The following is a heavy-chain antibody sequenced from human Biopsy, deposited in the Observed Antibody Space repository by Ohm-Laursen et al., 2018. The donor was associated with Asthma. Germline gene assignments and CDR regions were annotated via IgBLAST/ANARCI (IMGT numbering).Heavy chain of an antibody. D-gene: IGHD3-3*01. Sequence: GQTLSLTCAASGFTFSNYGMHWVRQAPGKGLEWVAVISFDGSNKDFADSVKGRFSISRDNSKNTLSLQMNSLRAEDTAVYYCATLSIRFLEWLSIDSYVMDVWGQGTTVTVSS. J-gene: IGHJ6*02. CDR3: ATLSIRFLEWLSIDSYVMDV. CDR1: GFTFSNYG. V-gene: IGHV3-30*03. CDR2: ISFDGSNK.